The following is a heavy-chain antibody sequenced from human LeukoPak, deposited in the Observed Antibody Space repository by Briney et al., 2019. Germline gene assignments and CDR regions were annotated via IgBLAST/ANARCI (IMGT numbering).Heavy chain of an antibody. D-gene: IGHD3-16*02. Sequence: GGSLRLSCAASGFTFSSYAMSWVRQAPGKGLEWVGRIKSKTDGGTTDYAAPVKGRFTISRDDSKNTLYLQMNSPKTEDTAVYYCTRNYVWGSYPDYWGQGTLVTVSS. CDR2: IKSKTDGGTT. CDR3: TRNYVWGSYPDY. V-gene: IGHV3-15*01. CDR1: GFTFSSYA. J-gene: IGHJ4*02.